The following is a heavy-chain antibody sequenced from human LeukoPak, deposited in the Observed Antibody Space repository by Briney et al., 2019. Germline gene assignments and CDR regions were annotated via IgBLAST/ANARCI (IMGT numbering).Heavy chain of an antibody. CDR2: IIPIFGTA. V-gene: IGHV1-69*01. Sequence: ASVKVSCKASGGTFSSYAISWVRQSPGQGLEWMGGIIPIFGTANYAQKFQGRVTITADESTSTAYMELSSLRSEDTAVYYCAREDGYKWGAGYYGMDVWGQGTTVTVSS. CDR3: AREDGYKWGAGYYGMDV. D-gene: IGHD5-24*01. CDR1: GGTFSSYA. J-gene: IGHJ6*02.